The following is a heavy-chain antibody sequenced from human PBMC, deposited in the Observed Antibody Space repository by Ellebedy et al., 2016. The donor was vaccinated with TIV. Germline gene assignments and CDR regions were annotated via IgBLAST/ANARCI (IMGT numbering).Heavy chain of an antibody. CDR1: GGSISNYY. V-gene: IGHV4-59*01. CDR3: AREERGNSAGMDV. D-gene: IGHD4-23*01. J-gene: IGHJ6*04. CDR2: IYYSGST. Sequence: MPSETLSLTCTVSGGSISNYYWSRIRQPPGKGLEWIGYIYYSGSTNYNPSLESRVTISVDTSKNQFSLKLSSVTAADTAVYYCAREERGNSAGMDVWGKGTTVTVSS.